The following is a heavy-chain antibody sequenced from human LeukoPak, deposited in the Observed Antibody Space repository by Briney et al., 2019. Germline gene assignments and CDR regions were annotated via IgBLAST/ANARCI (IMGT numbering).Heavy chain of an antibody. V-gene: IGHV3-30-3*01. CDR2: ISYDGSNK. J-gene: IGHJ4*02. CDR3: ARGGSYLDY. CDR1: GFTFSSYA. D-gene: IGHD1-26*01. Sequence: PGRSLRLSCAASGFTFSSYAMHWVRKAPGKGLEWVAVISYDGSNKYYADSVKGRFTISRDNSKNTLYLQMNSLRAEDTAVYYCARGGSYLDYWGQGTLVTVSS.